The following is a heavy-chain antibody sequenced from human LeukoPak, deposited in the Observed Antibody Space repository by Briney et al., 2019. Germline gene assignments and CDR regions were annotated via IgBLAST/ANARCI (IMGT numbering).Heavy chain of an antibody. CDR3: ARNRYFDWQEFDY. Sequence: SETLSLTCTVSGASVSNYDWSWIRQPPGKGLEWIGNIYHTGNTYYNPSLKSRVTISIDTSKNQISLRLSSVTAADTAVYYCARNRYFDWQEFDYWGQGILVTVSS. CDR2: IYHTGNT. CDR1: GASVSNYD. D-gene: IGHD3-9*01. J-gene: IGHJ4*02. V-gene: IGHV4-59*08.